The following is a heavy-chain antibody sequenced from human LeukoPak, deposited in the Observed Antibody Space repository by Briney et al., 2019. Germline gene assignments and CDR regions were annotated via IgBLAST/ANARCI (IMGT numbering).Heavy chain of an antibody. CDR2: IYTSGST. J-gene: IGHJ5*02. CDR1: GGSISSYY. CDR3: ARALGDTAMVKPPGWFDP. D-gene: IGHD5-18*01. Sequence: SETLSLTCTVSGGSISSYYWSWIRQPAGKGLEWIGRIYTSGSTNYNPSLKSRVTMSVDTSKNQFSLKLSSVTATDTAVYYCARALGDTAMVKPPGWFDPWGQGTLVTVSS. V-gene: IGHV4-4*07.